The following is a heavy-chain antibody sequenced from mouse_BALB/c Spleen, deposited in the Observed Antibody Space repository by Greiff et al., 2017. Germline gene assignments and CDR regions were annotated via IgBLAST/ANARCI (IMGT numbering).Heavy chain of an antibody. CDR1: GFTFSSYG. Sequence: EVMLVESGGGLVQPGGSLKLSCAASGFTFSSYGMSWVRQTPDKRLELVATINSNGGSTYYPDSVKGRFTISRDNATNTLYLQMSSLKSEDTAMYYCASITTVVYFDVWGAGTTVTVSS. D-gene: IGHD1-1*01. V-gene: IGHV5-6-3*01. CDR2: INSNGGST. CDR3: ASITTVVYFDV. J-gene: IGHJ1*01.